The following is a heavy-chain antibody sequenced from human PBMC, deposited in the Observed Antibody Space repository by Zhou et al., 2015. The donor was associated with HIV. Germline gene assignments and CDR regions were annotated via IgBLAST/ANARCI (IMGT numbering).Heavy chain of an antibody. CDR3: ARDRMETAVGYYNHYYGMDV. V-gene: IGHV1-69*17. D-gene: IGHD2-21*02. CDR1: GGTFSGSD. CDR2: ITPMFDIK. Sequence: LMQSGTEVTKPGSSVKVSCKASGGTFSGSDISWVRQAPGQGLEWMGGITPMFDIKNYAQRFRARLNISVDQSTSTAYMELSSLRSDDTAVYYCARDRMETAVGYYNHYYGMDVWGQGTTVTVSS. J-gene: IGHJ6*02.